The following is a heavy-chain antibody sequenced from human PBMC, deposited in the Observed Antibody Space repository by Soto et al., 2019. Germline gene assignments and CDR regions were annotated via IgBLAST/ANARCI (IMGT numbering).Heavy chain of an antibody. CDR1: GGAVSSSYW. D-gene: IGHD1-26*01. CDR3: ARRPGYGSHHTHYYSLDV. V-gene: IGHV4-4*02. CDR2: IYDNELI. J-gene: IGHJ6*02. Sequence: QVRLEESGPGLVRPSGTLSLTCVVSGGAVSSSYWWSWVRQPPGKGLEWIGEIYDNELIKYSPSRRSRVTMSVDMSKNHFSLNLTSVTAADTAVYFCARRPGYGSHHTHYYSLDVWGQGTTVIVSS.